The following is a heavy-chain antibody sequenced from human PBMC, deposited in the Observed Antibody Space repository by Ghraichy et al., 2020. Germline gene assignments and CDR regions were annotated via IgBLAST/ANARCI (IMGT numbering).Heavy chain of an antibody. D-gene: IGHD4-23*01. CDR1: GFTFSGYS. CDR3: ARGSKVVRFFYYDGMDV. J-gene: IGHJ6*02. CDR2: ITISSRSI. V-gene: IGHV3-48*01. Sequence: GGSLRLSCVCSGFTFSGYSMNLVRQSPGKGLEWVGYITISSRSIFYADSVKCRFTISRDNAQNSLSLQMNSLRGDDTAVYYCARGSKVVRFFYYDGMDVWGQGTAGTGSS.